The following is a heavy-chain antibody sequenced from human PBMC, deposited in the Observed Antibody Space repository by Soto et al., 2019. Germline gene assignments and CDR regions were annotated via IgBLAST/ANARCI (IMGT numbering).Heavy chain of an antibody. Sequence: SETLSLTCTVSGGSISSSSYYWGWIRQPPGKGLEWIGSIYYSGSTYYNPSLKSRVTISVDTSKNQFSLKLSSVTAADTAVYYCARHPGSRFLEWSTSEHWYFDLWGRGTLVTVSS. CDR2: IYYSGST. CDR1: GGSISSSSYY. V-gene: IGHV4-39*01. CDR3: ARHPGSRFLEWSTSEHWYFDL. J-gene: IGHJ2*01. D-gene: IGHD3-3*01.